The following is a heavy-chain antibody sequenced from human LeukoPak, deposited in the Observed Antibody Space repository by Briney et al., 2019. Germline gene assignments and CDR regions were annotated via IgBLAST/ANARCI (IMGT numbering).Heavy chain of an antibody. Sequence: KPSETLSLTCTVSGGSISSSSYYWGWIRQPPGKGLEWIGYIYYSGSTNYNPSLKSRVTISVDTSKNQFSLKLSSVTAADTAVYYCAREDHSSSWYRNWLDPWGQGTLVTVSS. J-gene: IGHJ5*02. CDR2: IYYSGST. D-gene: IGHD6-13*01. CDR1: GGSISSSSYY. V-gene: IGHV4-61*01. CDR3: AREDHSSSWYRNWLDP.